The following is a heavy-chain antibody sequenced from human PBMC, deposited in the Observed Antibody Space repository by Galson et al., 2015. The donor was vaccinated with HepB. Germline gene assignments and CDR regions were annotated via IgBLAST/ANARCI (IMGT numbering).Heavy chain of an antibody. D-gene: IGHD2/OR15-2a*01. CDR3: AKAAEYYAGAGARISFLFDH. Sequence: SLRLSCAASGFTFSSYGMHWVRQAPGKGPEWVGVISNDGNYKYYADSVKGRFTVSRYNSKNTLYLQMDSLRPADTALYSCAKAAEYYAGAGARISFLFDHLGQGTLVTVSS. J-gene: IGHJ4*02. V-gene: IGHV3-30*18. CDR1: GFTFSSYG. CDR2: ISNDGNYK.